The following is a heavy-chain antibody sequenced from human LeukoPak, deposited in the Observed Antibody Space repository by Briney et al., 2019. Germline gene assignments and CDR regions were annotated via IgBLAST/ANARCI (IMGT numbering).Heavy chain of an antibody. Sequence: GGSLRLSCAASGFTFGSYALHWVRQAPGKGLEWVSGISGSVGNTYYADSVRGRFTISRDNSKSTVYLQMNSLRDEDTAVYYCARDRQLTLVQGVFTSWGQGTLVTVSS. CDR2: ISGSVGNT. V-gene: IGHV3-23*01. D-gene: IGHD3-10*01. CDR1: GFTFGSYA. J-gene: IGHJ5*02. CDR3: ARDRQLTLVQGVFTS.